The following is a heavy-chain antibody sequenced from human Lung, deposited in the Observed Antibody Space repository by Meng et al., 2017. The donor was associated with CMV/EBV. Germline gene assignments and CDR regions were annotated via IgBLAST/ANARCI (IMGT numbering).Heavy chain of an antibody. CDR1: GGSLSSYY. CDR2: IYYSGST. D-gene: IGHD3-22*01. Sequence: AGSLALXCTVSGGSLSSYYWSWIRQPPGKGLEWIGYIYYSGSTNYNPSLKSRVTISVDTSKNQFSLKLSSVTAADTAVYYCASVTGSSDSSGYYYYYGMDVWXQGTTVTVSS. CDR3: ASVTGSSDSSGYYYYYGMDV. J-gene: IGHJ6*02. V-gene: IGHV4-59*01.